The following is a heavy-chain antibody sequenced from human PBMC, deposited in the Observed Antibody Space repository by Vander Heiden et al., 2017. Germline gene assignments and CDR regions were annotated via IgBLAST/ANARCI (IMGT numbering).Heavy chain of an antibody. V-gene: IGHV3-23*01. J-gene: IGHJ4*02. D-gene: IGHD3-3*01. Sequence: EVERLESGRGLVQPGGSLRRCCAAAGFSFSSYAMSWVRQAPGKGLEWVSAISGSGGSTYYADSVKGRFTISRDNSKNTLYLQMNSLRAEDTAVYYCAKDQDFWSGYYDYWGQGTLVTVSS. CDR3: AKDQDFWSGYYDY. CDR2: ISGSGGST. CDR1: GFSFSSYA.